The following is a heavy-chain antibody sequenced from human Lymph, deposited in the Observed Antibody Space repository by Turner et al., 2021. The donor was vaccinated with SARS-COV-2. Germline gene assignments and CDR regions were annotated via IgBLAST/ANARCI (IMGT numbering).Heavy chain of an antibody. D-gene: IGHD1-26*01. CDR1: GFPFDDYA. Sequence: EVQLLESGGGLVQPGRSLRLSCAASGFPFDDYAMHWVRQAPGKGLEWVSGINWSGGSIAYADSVKGRFTISRDNPKNSLYLQMNSLRAEDTAFYYCAKDLAGTYYSSFDYWGQGTLVTVSS. J-gene: IGHJ4*02. V-gene: IGHV3-9*01. CDR3: AKDLAGTYYSSFDY. CDR2: INWSGGSI.